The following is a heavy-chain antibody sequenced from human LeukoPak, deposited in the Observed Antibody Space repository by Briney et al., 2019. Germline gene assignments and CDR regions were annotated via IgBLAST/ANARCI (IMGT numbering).Heavy chain of an antibody. D-gene: IGHD3-22*01. CDR1: GLTFSSYA. Sequence: GGSLRLSCAASGLTFSSYAMSWVRQAPGKGLEWVSAISGSGGSTYYADSVKGRFTISRDNSKNTLYLQMNSLRAEDTAVYYCAKDPTSVLVVVSLLHWGQGTLVTVSS. CDR3: AKDPTSVLVVVSLLH. CDR2: ISGSGGST. J-gene: IGHJ4*02. V-gene: IGHV3-23*01.